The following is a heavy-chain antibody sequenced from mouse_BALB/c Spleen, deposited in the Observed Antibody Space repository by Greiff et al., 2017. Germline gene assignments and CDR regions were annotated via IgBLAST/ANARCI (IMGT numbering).Heavy chain of an antibody. Sequence: EVKVEESGGGLVQPGGSMKLSCVASGFTFSSYWMSWVRQSPEKGLEWVAEIRLKSDNYATHYAESVKGKFTISRDDSKSRLYLQMNSLRAEDTGIYYCTSPYYGSSPGFAYWGQGTLVTVSA. CDR3: TSPYYGSSPGFAY. D-gene: IGHD1-1*01. V-gene: IGHV6-6*02. CDR2: IRLKSDNYAT. CDR1: GFTFSSYW. J-gene: IGHJ3*01.